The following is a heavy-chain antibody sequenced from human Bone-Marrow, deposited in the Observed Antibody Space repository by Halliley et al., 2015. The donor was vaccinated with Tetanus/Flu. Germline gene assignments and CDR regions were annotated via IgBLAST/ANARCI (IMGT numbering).Heavy chain of an antibody. CDR2: IYYSETT. CDR3: ARAPPFDYDLDVRGIHNFDH. CDR1: GGSISTYY. V-gene: IGHV4-59*01. D-gene: IGHD3-22*01. Sequence: LRLSCTVSGGSISTYYWSWIRQPPGKGLEWIGCIYYSETTNYNPSLRSRVTISVDTSKSQFSLKLASVTAADTAVYYCARAPPFDYDLDVRGIHNFDHWGQGTLVTVSS. J-gene: IGHJ4*02.